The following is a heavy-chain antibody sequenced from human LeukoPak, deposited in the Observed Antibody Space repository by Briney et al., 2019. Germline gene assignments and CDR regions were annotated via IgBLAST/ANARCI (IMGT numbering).Heavy chain of an antibody. J-gene: IGHJ6*04. V-gene: IGHV3-30*18. Sequence: GGSLRLSCAASGFTFSSYGMHWVRQAPGKGLEWVAVISYDGSNKYYADSVKGRFTISRDNSKNTLYLQMNSLRAEDTAVYYCAKGRYYGSGSSLDVWGKGTTVTVSS. CDR2: ISYDGSNK. D-gene: IGHD3-10*01. CDR3: AKGRYYGSGSSLDV. CDR1: GFTFSSYG.